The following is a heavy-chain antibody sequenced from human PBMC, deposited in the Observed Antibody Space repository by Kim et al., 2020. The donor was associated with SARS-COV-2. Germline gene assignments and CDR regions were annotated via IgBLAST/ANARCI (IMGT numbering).Heavy chain of an antibody. J-gene: IGHJ4*02. Sequence: PVKGRFTISRDDSSNTLYLQMTSLTPEDTAVYYRATHAGFWNSYYLDYWGQGTLVTVSS. CDR3: ATHAGFWNSYYLDY. D-gene: IGHD3-3*01. V-gene: IGHV3-15*01.